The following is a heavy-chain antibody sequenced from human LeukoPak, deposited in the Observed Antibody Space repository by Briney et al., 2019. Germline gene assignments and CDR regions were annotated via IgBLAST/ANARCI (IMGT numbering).Heavy chain of an antibody. Sequence: PSETLSLTCTVSGGSIRSYYWSWIRQPPGKGLEWIGYIYYSGSTNYNPSLKSRVTISVDTSKNQFSLNLSSVTAADTAVYYCARVLPYSSGRGVDYWGQGTLVTVSS. CDR1: GGSIRSYY. D-gene: IGHD6-19*01. J-gene: IGHJ4*02. V-gene: IGHV4-59*01. CDR2: IYYSGST. CDR3: ARVLPYSSGRGVDY.